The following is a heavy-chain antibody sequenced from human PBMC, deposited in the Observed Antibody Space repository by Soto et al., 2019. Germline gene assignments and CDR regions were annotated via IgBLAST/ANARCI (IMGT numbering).Heavy chain of an antibody. J-gene: IGHJ4*02. V-gene: IGHV4-59*01. CDR1: GGSISSYY. CDR2: IYYSGST. D-gene: IGHD3-22*01. CDR3: ARSEGGRRGYYNY. Sequence: QVQLQESGPGLVKHAETLSLTCTVSGGSISSYYWSWIRQPPGKGLEWLGYIYYSGSTNYNPSLKSRVTISVDTSKNQFSLKLSSVTAADTAVYYCARSEGGRRGYYNYWGQGTLVTVSS.